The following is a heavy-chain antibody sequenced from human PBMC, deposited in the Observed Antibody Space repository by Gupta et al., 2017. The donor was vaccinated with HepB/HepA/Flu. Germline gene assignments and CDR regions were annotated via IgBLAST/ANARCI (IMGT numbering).Heavy chain of an antibody. D-gene: IGHD3-16*01. CDR3: ARSPFIQYYYYYYMDV. Sequence: EVQLVESGGGLVKPGGSLRLSCAASGFTFSSYSMNWVRQAPGKGLEWVSSISSSSSYIYYADSVKGRFTISRDNAKNSLYLQMNSLRAEDTAVYYCARSPFIQYYYYYYMDVWGKGTTVTVSS. V-gene: IGHV3-21*01. CDR1: GFTFSSYS. J-gene: IGHJ6*03. CDR2: ISSSSSYI.